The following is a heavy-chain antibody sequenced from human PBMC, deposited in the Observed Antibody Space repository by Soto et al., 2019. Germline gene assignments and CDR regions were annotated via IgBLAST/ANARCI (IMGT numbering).Heavy chain of an antibody. J-gene: IGHJ4*02. CDR3: AREGPPCSGGSCPFDY. CDR2: ISAYNGNT. V-gene: IGHV1-18*01. CDR1: GYTFTSYG. D-gene: IGHD2-15*01. Sequence: ASVKVSCKASGYTFTSYGISWVRQAPGQGLEWMGWISAYNGNTNYAQKLQGRVTMTTDTSTSTAYMELRSLRSDDTAVYYCAREGPPCSGGSCPFDYWGQGTLVTVSS.